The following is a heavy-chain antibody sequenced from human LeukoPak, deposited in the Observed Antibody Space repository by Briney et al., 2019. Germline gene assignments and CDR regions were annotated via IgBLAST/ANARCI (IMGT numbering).Heavy chain of an antibody. V-gene: IGHV3-72*01. D-gene: IGHD4-17*01. CDR2: TRNKAKSYTT. Sequence: GGSLRLSCAASGFTFSDHYMDWVRQAPGKGLEWVGRTRNKAKSYTTEYAASVKSRFTISRDGSKSSLYLQMKSLKTEDTAMYYCTRVTTLTDYYYDYWGQGTLVTVSS. CDR3: TRVTTLTDYYYDY. CDR1: GFTFSDHY. J-gene: IGHJ4*02.